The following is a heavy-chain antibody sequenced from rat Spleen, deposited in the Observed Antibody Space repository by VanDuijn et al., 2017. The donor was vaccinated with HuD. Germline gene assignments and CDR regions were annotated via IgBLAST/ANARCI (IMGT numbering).Heavy chain of an antibody. CDR1: GFSLTNYH. CDR2: ISSGGST. D-gene: IGHD1-4*01. J-gene: IGHJ4*01. V-gene: IGHV2S12*01. CDR3: AGNFPGITGVMDA. Sequence: QVQLKESGPGLVQPSQTLSLTCTVSGFSLTNYHVNWVRQPPGKGLEWVAAISSGGSTYYNSALKSRLSISRDTSKSQVFLKMNSLQTEDTAIYFCAGNFPGITGVMDAWGQGASVTVSS.